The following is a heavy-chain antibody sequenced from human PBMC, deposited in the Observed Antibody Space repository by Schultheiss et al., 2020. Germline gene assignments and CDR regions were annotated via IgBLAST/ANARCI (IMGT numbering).Heavy chain of an antibody. CDR2: MYFSGST. J-gene: IGHJ2*01. CDR1: GGSISSSSYY. D-gene: IGHD1-14*01. CDR3: ARRNRNWYFDL. Sequence: SETLSLTCTVSGGSISSSSYYWGWIRQPPGKGLEWIGSMYFSGSTNYNPYLKSRVTISVDTSKNQFSLKRSSVTAADTAVYYCARRNRNWYFDLWGRGTLVTVSS. V-gene: IGHV4-39*07.